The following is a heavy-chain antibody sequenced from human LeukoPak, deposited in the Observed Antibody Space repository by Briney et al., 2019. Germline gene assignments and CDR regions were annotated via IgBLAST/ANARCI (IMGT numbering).Heavy chain of an antibody. CDR2: INSDGSST. V-gene: IGHV3-74*01. Sequence: GGSLRLSCAASGFTFSSYWMHWVRQAPGRGLVWVSRINSDGSSTSYADSVKGRFTISRDNAKNTLYPQMNGLRAEDTAVYYCARVTSPYYDSSGYYLSDAFDIWGQGTMVTVSS. CDR1: GFTFSSYW. D-gene: IGHD3-22*01. CDR3: ARVTSPYYDSSGYYLSDAFDI. J-gene: IGHJ3*02.